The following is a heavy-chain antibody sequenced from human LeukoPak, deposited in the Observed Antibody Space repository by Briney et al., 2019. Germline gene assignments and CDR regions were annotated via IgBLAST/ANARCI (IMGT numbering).Heavy chain of an antibody. CDR2: IYYSGST. J-gene: IGHJ4*02. Sequence: SETLSLTCTVSGGSISSSSYYWGWIRQPPGKGLEWIVSIYYSGSTYYNPSLKSRVTISVDTSKNQFSLKLSSVAAADTAVYYCARLWSSGTGGVVDYWGQGTLVTVSS. CDR3: ARLWSSGTGGVVDY. D-gene: IGHD6-19*01. CDR1: GGSISSSSYY. V-gene: IGHV4-39*01.